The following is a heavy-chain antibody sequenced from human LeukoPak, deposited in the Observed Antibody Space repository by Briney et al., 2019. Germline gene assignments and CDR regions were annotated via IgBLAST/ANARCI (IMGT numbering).Heavy chain of an antibody. D-gene: IGHD1-26*01. CDR3: ARPSESYYGFVVFDI. J-gene: IGHJ3*02. Sequence: PSETLSLTCAVSGVSFSNYYRSWIRQPPGKGLEWIGYIYYSGSTNYNPSLKSRVTISVDTSKNQSSLKLTSVTAADTAVYYCARPSESYYGFVVFDIWGQGTMVTVSS. CDR1: GVSFSNYY. V-gene: IGHV4-59*08. CDR2: IYYSGST.